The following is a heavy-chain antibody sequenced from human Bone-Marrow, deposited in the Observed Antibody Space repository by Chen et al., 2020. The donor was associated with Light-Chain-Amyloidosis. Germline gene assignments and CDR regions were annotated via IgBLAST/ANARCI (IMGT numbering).Heavy chain of an antibody. CDR2: IYPDDSEA. D-gene: IGHD5-12*01. CDR1: GYTFPNYW. J-gene: IGHJ4*02. CDR3: ARRRDGYNFDY. V-gene: IGHV5-51*01. Sequence: EVQLEQSGPEVKKPGESLKISCKGSGYTFPNYWIGWVRQMPGKGLEWRGVIYPDDSEARYRPSFEGHVTISADKSITTAYLQWRSLKASDTAMYYCARRRDGYNFDYWGQGTLVTVSS.